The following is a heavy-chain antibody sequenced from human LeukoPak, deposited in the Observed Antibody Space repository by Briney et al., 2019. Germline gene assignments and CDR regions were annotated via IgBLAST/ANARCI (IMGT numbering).Heavy chain of an antibody. CDR3: ARVEATTGRNYHYYYMDV. CDR1: GFYFSSYS. CDR2: INSGSTYM. J-gene: IGHJ6*03. Sequence: GGSLRLSCGASGFYFSSYSMNWVRQAPGKGLEWVSSINSGSTYMYYADSVKGRFTISRDNAKNSLHLQMDSLRAEDTAVYFCARVEATTGRNYHYYYMDVWGKETTVTVS. V-gene: IGHV3-21*01. D-gene: IGHD1-1*01.